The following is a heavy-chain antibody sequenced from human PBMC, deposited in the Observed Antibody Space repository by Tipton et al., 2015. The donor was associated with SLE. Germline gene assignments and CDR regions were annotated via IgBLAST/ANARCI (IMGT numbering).Heavy chain of an antibody. J-gene: IGHJ4*02. CDR2: LSYSGST. D-gene: IGHD3-16*01. CDR3: ATQGYYDSSFDY. Sequence: LSLTCTVSGGSLSSYYWSWIRQSPEKGLEWIGYLSYSGSTNYNPSLESRVTISVDTSKNQFSLKLSSVTAADTAVYYCATQGYYDSSFDYWGQGTLVTVSS. CDR1: GGSLSSYY. V-gene: IGHV4-59*08.